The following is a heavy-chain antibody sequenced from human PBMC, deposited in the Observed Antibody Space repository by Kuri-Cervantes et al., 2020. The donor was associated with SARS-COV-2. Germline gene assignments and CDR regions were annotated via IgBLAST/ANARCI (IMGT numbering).Heavy chain of an antibody. J-gene: IGHJ4*02. V-gene: IGHV4-59*01. Sequence: SETLSLTCTVSGGSISSYYWSWIRQPPGKGLEWIGYIYYSGSTNYNPSLKSRVTISVDTSKNQFSLKLSPVTAADTAVYYCARGSWNYPFDYWGQGTLVTVSS. CDR3: ARGSWNYPFDY. D-gene: IGHD1-7*01. CDR1: GGSISSYY. CDR2: IYYSGST.